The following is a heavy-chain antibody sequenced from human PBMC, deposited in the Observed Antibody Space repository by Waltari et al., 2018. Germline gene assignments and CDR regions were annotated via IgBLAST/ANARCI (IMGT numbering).Heavy chain of an antibody. D-gene: IGHD2-21*02. J-gene: IGHJ6*02. CDR1: GFTVSSNY. Sequence: EVQLVESGGGLIQPGGSLRLSCAASGFTVSSNYMSWVRQAPGKGLEWVSVIYSGVSTYYADPAKGRFTISRDNAKNTLYLQMNSLIAEDTAVYYCARDEGLYEHYYYYGMDVWGQGTTVTVSS. CDR3: ARDEGLYEHYYYYGMDV. V-gene: IGHV3-53*01. CDR2: IYSGVST.